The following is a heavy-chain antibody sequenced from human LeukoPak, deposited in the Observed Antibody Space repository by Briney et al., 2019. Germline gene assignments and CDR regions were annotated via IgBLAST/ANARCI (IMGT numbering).Heavy chain of an antibody. J-gene: IGHJ5*02. D-gene: IGHD3-9*01. V-gene: IGHV4-61*02. Sequence: PSETLSLTCTVSGVSISSSSYYWGWIRQPAGKGLEWIGRIYTSGSTNYNPSLKSRVTMSVDTSKNQFSLKLSSVTAADTAVYYCARWGLLTDYGFDPWGQGTLVTVSS. CDR1: GVSISSSSYY. CDR2: IYTSGST. CDR3: ARWGLLTDYGFDP.